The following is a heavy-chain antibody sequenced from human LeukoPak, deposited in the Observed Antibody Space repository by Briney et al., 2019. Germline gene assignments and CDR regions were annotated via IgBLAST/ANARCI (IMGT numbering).Heavy chain of an antibody. CDR3: ARGRTTMVRDNWFDP. D-gene: IGHD3-10*01. J-gene: IGHJ5*02. V-gene: IGHV4-34*01. CDR2: INHSGST. CDR1: GGSFSGYY. Sequence: SETLSLTCAVYGGSFSGYYWSWIRQPPGKGLEWIGEINHSGSTNYNPSLKSRVTISVDTSKNQFPLKLTSVTAADTAVYYCARGRTTMVRDNWFDPWGQGTLVTASS.